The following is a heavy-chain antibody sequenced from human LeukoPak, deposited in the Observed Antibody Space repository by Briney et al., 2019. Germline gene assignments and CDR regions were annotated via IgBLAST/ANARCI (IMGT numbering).Heavy chain of an antibody. CDR1: GGTFSSYA. Sequence: VASVKVSCKASGGTFSSYAISWVRQAPGQGLEWMGGIIPIFGTANYAQKFQGRVTITTDESTSTAYMELSSLRSEDTAVYYCAGSTVTTYYYYYYYMDVWGKGTTVTVSS. D-gene: IGHD4-11*01. J-gene: IGHJ6*03. V-gene: IGHV1-69*05. CDR3: AGSTVTTYYYYYYYMDV. CDR2: IIPIFGTA.